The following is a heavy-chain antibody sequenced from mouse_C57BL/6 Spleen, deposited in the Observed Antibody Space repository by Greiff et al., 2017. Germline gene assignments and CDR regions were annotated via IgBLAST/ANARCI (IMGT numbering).Heavy chain of an antibody. CDR2: ISDGGSYT. V-gene: IGHV5-4*03. J-gene: IGHJ3*01. Sequence: EVKLVESGGGLVKPGGSLKLSCAASGFTFSSYAMSWVRQTPEKRLEWVATISDGGSYTYYPDNVKGRFTISRDNAKNNLYLQMSHLTSEDTAMYYCSIAGPDGDYVVTWFAYWGQGTLVTVSA. D-gene: IGHD2-13*01. CDR1: GFTFSSYA. CDR3: SIAGPDGDYVVTWFAY.